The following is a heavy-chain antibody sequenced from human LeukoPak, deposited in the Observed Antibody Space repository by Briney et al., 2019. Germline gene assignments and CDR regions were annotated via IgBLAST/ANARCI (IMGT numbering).Heavy chain of an antibody. J-gene: IGHJ4*02. V-gene: IGHV3-7*04. CDR1: GFTFSRYW. Sequence: GGSLRLSCAASGFTFSRYWMSWVRQAPGKGLEWVANVKQEGSEKEYVDSVKGRFTISRDNAKNSLYLQMNSLRVEGTAVYYCARGGRGDDYTYWGQGILVTVSS. CDR3: ARGGRGDDYTY. D-gene: IGHD5-24*01. CDR2: VKQEGSEK.